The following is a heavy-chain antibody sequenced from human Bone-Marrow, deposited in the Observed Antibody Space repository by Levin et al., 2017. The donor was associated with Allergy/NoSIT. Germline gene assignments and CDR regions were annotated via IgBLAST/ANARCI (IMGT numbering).Heavy chain of an antibody. CDR1: GFTFSSYA. Sequence: GGSLRLSCAASGFTFSSYAMGWVRQAPGKGLEWVSLIRYNGDRTFYSDSVEGRFTISRDNSKNTLYLQMNSLRAEDTALYYCAKTGSGWYVDSWGQGALVTVSS. V-gene: IGHV3-23*01. CDR3: AKTGSGWYVDS. D-gene: IGHD6-19*01. CDR2: IRYNGDRT. J-gene: IGHJ4*02.